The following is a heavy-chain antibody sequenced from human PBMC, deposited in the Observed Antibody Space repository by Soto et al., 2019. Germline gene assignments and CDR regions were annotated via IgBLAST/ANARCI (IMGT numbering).Heavy chain of an antibody. CDR2: ISYDGSNK. V-gene: IGHV3-30*18. CDR1: GFTFSSYG. CDR3: AKDQGYSSSWYVSRGMDV. J-gene: IGHJ6*02. Sequence: GGSLKLSCAASGFTFSSYGVHWVRPAPGKGLEWVAVISYDGSNKYYADSVKGRFTISRDNSKNTLYLQMNSLRAEDTAVYYCAKDQGYSSSWYVSRGMDVWGQGTTVTV. D-gene: IGHD6-13*01.